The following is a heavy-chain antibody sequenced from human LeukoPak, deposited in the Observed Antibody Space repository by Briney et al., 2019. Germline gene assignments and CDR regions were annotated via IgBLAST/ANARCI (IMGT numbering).Heavy chain of an antibody. CDR2: IKQDGSEK. J-gene: IGHJ6*03. CDR3: ARFDGVWSSYYMDV. D-gene: IGHD2-8*01. V-gene: IGHV3-7*01. CDR1: GFTFSSYW. Sequence: PGGSLRLSCAASGFTFSSYWMSWVRQAPGKGLEWVANIKQDGSEKYYVDSVKGRFTISRDNAKNSLYLQMNSLGAEDTAVYYCARFDGVWSSYYMDVWGKGTTVTVSS.